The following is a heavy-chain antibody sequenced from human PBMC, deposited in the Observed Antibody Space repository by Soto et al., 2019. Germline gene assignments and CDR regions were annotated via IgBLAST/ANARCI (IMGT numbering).Heavy chain of an antibody. CDR1: GYTFTSYG. D-gene: IGHD2-15*01. CDR2: ISAYNGNT. CDR3: ARDLTVVVVAARGSWFDP. V-gene: IGHV1-18*01. Sequence: ASVKVSCKASGYTFTSYGISWVRQAPGQGLEWMGWISAYNGNTNYAQKLQGRVTMTTDTSTSTAYMELRSLRSDDTAVYYCARDLTVVVVAARGSWFDPWGQGTLVTVSS. J-gene: IGHJ5*02.